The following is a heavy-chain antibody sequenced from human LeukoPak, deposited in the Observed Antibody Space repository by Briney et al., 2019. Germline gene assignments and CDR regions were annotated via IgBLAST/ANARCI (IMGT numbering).Heavy chain of an antibody. V-gene: IGHV3-23*01. CDR2: ISGSGGST. J-gene: IGHJ6*02. CDR1: GFTFSSYA. CDR3: AKFRAAAGQRRVDYYYYGMDV. D-gene: IGHD6-25*01. Sequence: GGSLRLSCAASGFTFSSYAMSWVRQAPGKGLEWVSAISGSGGSTYYADSVKGRFTISRDNSKNTLYLQMNSLRAEDTAVYYCAKFRAAAGQRRVDYYYYGMDVWGQGTTVTVSS.